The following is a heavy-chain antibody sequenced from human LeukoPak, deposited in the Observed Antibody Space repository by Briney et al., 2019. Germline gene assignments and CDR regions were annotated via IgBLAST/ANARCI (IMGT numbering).Heavy chain of an antibody. D-gene: IGHD3-16*01. CDR3: AKEWGSYYFDY. Sequence: PGGSLRLSCVTSGFIFSNYGMHWVRQAPGKGLEWLTFIQFDGSNKLYADSVKGRFTISRDNSKNTLYLQMNSLRAEDTAVYYCAKEWGSYYFDYWGQGTLVTVSS. V-gene: IGHV3-30*02. J-gene: IGHJ4*02. CDR2: IQFDGSNK. CDR1: GFIFSNYG.